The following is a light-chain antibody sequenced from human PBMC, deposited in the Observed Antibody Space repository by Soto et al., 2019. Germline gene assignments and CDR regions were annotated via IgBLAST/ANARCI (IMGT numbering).Light chain of an antibody. V-gene: IGLV2-23*01. J-gene: IGLJ1*01. Sequence: QSVLTQPASVSGSPGQSITISCTGTSSNIGHYNLVSWYQQHPGKAPKLMIHEGSKRPSGISNRFSGFKSGNTASLTISGLQAEDEADYYCCSYAGSSTYVFGTGTKVTVL. CDR1: SSNIGHYNL. CDR2: EGS. CDR3: CSYAGSSTYV.